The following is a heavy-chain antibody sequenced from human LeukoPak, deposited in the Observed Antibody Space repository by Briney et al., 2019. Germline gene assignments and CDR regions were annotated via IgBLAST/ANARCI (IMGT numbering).Heavy chain of an antibody. CDR1: GGSINSYY. J-gene: IGHJ3*02. CDR2: IYYSGST. Sequence: SETLSLTCTVSGGSINSYYWSWIRQPPGKGLEWIGYIYYSGSTNYNPSLKSRVTISVDTSKKQFSLKLSSVTAADTAVYYCARSSYYYGADALDIWGQGTTVTVSS. CDR3: ARSSYYYGADALDI. D-gene: IGHD3-10*01. V-gene: IGHV4-59*01.